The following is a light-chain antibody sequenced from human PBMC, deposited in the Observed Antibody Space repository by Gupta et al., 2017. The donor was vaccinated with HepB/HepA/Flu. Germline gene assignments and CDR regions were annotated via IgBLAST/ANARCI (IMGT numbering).Light chain of an antibody. CDR1: NIGSKG. CDR3: QVWDSSSDPPYV. J-gene: IGLJ1*01. CDR2: DDS. V-gene: IGLV3-21*03. Sequence: YVLTQPPSVSVAPGKTARITCGGNNIGSKGVHWYQQKPGQAPVLVVYDDSDRPSAIPERFSGSNSGNTATLSISRVEAGDEADYYCQVWDSSSDPPYVFGTGTKVTVL.